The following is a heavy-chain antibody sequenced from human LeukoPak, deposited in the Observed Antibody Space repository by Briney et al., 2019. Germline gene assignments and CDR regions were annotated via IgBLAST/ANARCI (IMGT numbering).Heavy chain of an antibody. V-gene: IGHV4-39*01. J-gene: IGHJ4*02. CDR1: GGSISSSSYY. D-gene: IGHD3-22*01. CDR3: ARGDYYESSGYYFPVDY. Sequence: SETLSLTCTVSGGSISSSSYYWGWIRQPPGKGLEWIGSIYHSGSTYYNPSLKSRVTISVDTSKNQFSLKLSSVTAADTAVYYCARGDYYESSGYYFPVDYWGQGTLVTVSS. CDR2: IYHSGST.